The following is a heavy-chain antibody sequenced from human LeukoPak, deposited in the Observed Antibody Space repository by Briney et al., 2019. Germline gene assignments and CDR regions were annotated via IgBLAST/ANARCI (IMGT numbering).Heavy chain of an antibody. J-gene: IGHJ6*03. CDR3: ARDSDATVTTDYYYYMGV. CDR1: GYTFTSYY. D-gene: IGHD4-17*01. Sequence: ASVKVSCKASGYTFTSYYMHWVRQAPGQGLEWMGIINPSGGSTSYAQKFQGRVTITADKSTSTAYMELSSLRSEDTAVYYCARDSDATVTTDYYYYMGVWGKGTTVTVSS. CDR2: INPSGGST. V-gene: IGHV1-46*01.